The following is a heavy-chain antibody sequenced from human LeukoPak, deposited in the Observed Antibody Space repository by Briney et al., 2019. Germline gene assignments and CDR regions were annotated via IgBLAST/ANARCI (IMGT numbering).Heavy chain of an antibody. Sequence: GGSLRLPCAVSGFTFSSYAMHWVRQAPGKGLEWVAVISYDGSNKYYADSVKGRFTISRDNSKNTLYLQMNSLRAEDTAVYYCARAARSSWYYFDYWGQGTLVTVSS. J-gene: IGHJ4*02. V-gene: IGHV3-30*04. D-gene: IGHD6-13*01. CDR3: ARAARSSWYYFDY. CDR1: GFTFSSYA. CDR2: ISYDGSNK.